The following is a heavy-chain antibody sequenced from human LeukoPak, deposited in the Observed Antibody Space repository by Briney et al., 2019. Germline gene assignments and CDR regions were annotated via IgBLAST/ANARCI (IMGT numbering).Heavy chain of an antibody. D-gene: IGHD3-10*02. J-gene: IGHJ6*04. CDR2: ISSSSNTI. V-gene: IGHV3-48*04. Sequence: GGSLRLSCAASGFTFSTYSMTWVRQAPGKGLEWVSYISSSSNTIDYADSVKGRFTISRDNAKNSLYLQMNSLRAEDTAVYYCAELGITMIGGVWGKGTTVTISS. CDR3: AELGITMIGGV. CDR1: GFTFSTYS.